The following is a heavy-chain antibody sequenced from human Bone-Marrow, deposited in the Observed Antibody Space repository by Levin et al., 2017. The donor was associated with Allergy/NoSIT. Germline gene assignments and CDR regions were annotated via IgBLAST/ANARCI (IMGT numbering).Heavy chain of an antibody. J-gene: IGHJ4*02. CDR1: GFTFSSYS. Sequence: ETLSLTCAASGFTFSSYSMNWVRQAPGKGLEWVSYISSSSSTIYYADSVKGRFTISRDNAKNSLYLQMNSLRDEDTAVYYCASRVRYSGSYFFDYWGQGTLVTVSS. CDR3: ASRVRYSGSYFFDY. CDR2: ISSSSSTI. D-gene: IGHD1-26*01. V-gene: IGHV3-48*02.